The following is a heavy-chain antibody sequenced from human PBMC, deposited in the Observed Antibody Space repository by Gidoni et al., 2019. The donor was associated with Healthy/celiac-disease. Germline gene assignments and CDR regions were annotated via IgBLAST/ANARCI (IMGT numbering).Heavy chain of an antibody. D-gene: IGHD2-21*02. Sequence: EVQLVESGGGLIQPGGSLRLSCAASGFPLSTHYMRWVRQAPGKGLEWVSVIYSGGSTYYADSVKGRFTISRDKSKNTLYLQMNSLRADDTAVYYCARGGYCGGDCYWGDAFDIWGQGTMVTVSS. J-gene: IGHJ3*02. V-gene: IGHV3-53*01. CDR2: IYSGGST. CDR1: GFPLSTHY. CDR3: ARGGYCGGDCYWGDAFDI.